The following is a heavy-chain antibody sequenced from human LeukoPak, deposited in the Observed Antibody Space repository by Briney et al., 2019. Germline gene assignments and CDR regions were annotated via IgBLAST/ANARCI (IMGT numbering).Heavy chain of an antibody. CDR2: IYYSGRT. CDR3: ARRRYYDGSGYLE. J-gene: IGHJ1*01. D-gene: IGHD3-22*01. Sequence: SETLSLTCAVYGGSFSDYYWSWIRQPPGKGLEWIGTIYYSGRTYYSPSLKSRVTMSVDPSNNQFSLTLRSVTAADTAVYYCARRRYYDGSGYLEWGQGTLLSVSS. V-gene: IGHV4-34*01. CDR1: GGSFSDYY.